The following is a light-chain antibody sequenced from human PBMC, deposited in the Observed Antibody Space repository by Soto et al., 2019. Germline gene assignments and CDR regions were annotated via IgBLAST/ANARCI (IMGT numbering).Light chain of an antibody. Sequence: EIVLTQSPATLSLSPGERATLSCRAGQNINRYLDWYQQKPGQAPRLVIYDASNRATGIPARFSGSGSGTEFTLTISSLEPEDFAVYYCKQRSNWPPITFGQGTRLEIK. J-gene: IGKJ5*01. CDR3: KQRSNWPPIT. CDR2: DAS. V-gene: IGKV3-11*01. CDR1: QNINRY.